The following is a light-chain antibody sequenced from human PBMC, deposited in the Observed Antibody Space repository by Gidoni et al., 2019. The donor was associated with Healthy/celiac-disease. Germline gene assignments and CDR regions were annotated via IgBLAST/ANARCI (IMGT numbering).Light chain of an antibody. CDR3: QQRSNWPPT. CDR2: DAS. J-gene: IGKJ2*01. V-gene: IGKV3-11*01. CDR1: QSVSSY. Sequence: EIVLTQSPATLSLSPGERATLSCRASQSVSSYLAWYQQKPGQAPRLLIYDASNRATGIPARFSGSGSGTDFTITISRLEHEDFAVYYCQQRSNWPPTFGQGTKLEIK.